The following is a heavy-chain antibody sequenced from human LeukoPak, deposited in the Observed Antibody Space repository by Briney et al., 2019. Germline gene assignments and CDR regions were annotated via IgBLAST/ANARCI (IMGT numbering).Heavy chain of an antibody. CDR1: GFTFSSYG. CDR2: ISYDVGKK. V-gene: IGHV3-30*18. CDR3: AKDDYYDTSGYRD. D-gene: IGHD3-22*01. J-gene: IGHJ4*02. Sequence: GGSLRLSCAASGFTFSSYGMHWVRQAPGKGLEWVAVISYDVGKKYYADSVKGRFTISRDNSKNTLYLQMNRLRAEDTAVYYCAKDDYYDTSGYRDWGQGTLVTVSS.